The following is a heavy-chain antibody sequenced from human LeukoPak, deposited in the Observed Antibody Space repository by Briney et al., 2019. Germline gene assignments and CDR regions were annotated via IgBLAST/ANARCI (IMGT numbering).Heavy chain of an antibody. Sequence: SETLSLTCAVYGGSFSGYYCSWIRQPPGKGLEWIGSIYYSGSTYYNPSLKSRVTISVDTSKNQFSLKLSSVTAADTAVYYCASSSRRTNLVDYWGQGTLVTVSS. CDR1: GGSFSGYY. CDR3: ASSSRRTNLVDY. J-gene: IGHJ4*02. D-gene: IGHD1-7*01. V-gene: IGHV4-34*01. CDR2: IYYSGST.